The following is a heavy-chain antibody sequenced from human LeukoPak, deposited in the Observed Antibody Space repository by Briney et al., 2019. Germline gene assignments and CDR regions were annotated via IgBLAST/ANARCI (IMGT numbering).Heavy chain of an antibody. CDR2: IYTSGST. Sequence: SETLSLTCTVSGGSISSGSYYWSWIRQPAGKGLEWIGRIYTSGSTNYNPSLKSRVTISVDTSKNQFSLKLSSVTAADTAVYYCARDRGSDVYGMDVWGQGTTVTVSS. V-gene: IGHV4-61*02. J-gene: IGHJ6*02. CDR1: GGSISSGSYY. CDR3: ARDRGSDVYGMDV. D-gene: IGHD3-16*01.